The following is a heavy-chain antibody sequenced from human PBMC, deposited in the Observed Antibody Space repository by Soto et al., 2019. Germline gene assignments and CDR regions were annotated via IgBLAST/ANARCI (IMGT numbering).Heavy chain of an antibody. D-gene: IGHD3-10*01. V-gene: IGHV3-23*01. CDR1: GFTFSSYA. CDR2: ISGSGGST. CDR3: AKVKSVYYGSGSSYNHPHSCWFDP. J-gene: IGHJ5*02. Sequence: GGSLRLSCAASGFTFSSYAMSWVRQAPGKGLEWVSAISGSGGSTYYADSVKGGFTISRYNSKYTLYLQMNSLRAEDTAVYYCAKVKSVYYGSGSSYNHPHSCWFDPWGQGTLVTVSS.